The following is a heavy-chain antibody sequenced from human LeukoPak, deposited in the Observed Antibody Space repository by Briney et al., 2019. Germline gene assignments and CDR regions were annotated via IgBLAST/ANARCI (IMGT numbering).Heavy chain of an antibody. CDR1: GFTFSSYG. CDR2: IRYDGSNK. D-gene: IGHD3-10*01. V-gene: IGHV3-30*02. J-gene: IGHJ3*02. Sequence: GGSLRLSCAASGFTFSSYGMHWVRQAPGKGLEWVAFIRYDGSNKYYADSVKGRFTISRDNSKNTLYLQMNSLRAEDTAVYYCVRNLGGWFGESLPRHLIPFDAFDIWGQGTMVTVSS. CDR3: VRNLGGWFGESLPRHLIPFDAFDI.